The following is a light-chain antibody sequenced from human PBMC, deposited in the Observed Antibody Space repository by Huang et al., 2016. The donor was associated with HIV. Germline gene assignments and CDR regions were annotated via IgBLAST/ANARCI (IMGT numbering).Light chain of an antibody. V-gene: IGKV3-15*01. CDR2: GAS. Sequence: EIVMTQSPATLSVSPGERATLSCRASQNVNRNLAWYQQKPGQAPRRLIYGASTRATGIPDRFSGRGAGTEFTLTISSLQSEDFAIYHCQQYHIWPRLTFGGGTKLEIK. J-gene: IGKJ4*01. CDR3: QQYHIWPRLT. CDR1: QNVNRN.